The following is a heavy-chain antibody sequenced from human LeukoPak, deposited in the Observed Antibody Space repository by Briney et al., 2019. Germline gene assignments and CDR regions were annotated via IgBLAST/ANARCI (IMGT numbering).Heavy chain of an antibody. V-gene: IGHV4-39*07. CDR2: IFYSGST. J-gene: IGHJ4*02. CDR1: GGSISTSNYY. CDR3: ARGGSYYGSGSYPDY. Sequence: SETLSLTCTVSGGSISTSNYYWGWIRQPPGKGLEWIGNIFYSGSTYYSPSLKSRVTISLDTSKNQFSLKLSSVTAADTAVYYCARGGSYYGSGSYPDYWGQGTLVTVSS. D-gene: IGHD3-10*01.